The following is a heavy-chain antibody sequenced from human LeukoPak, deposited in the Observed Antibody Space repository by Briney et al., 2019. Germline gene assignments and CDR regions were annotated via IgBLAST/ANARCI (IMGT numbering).Heavy chain of an antibody. CDR1: GFTFSNAW. CDR3: TRGDYYDSSGSSYYFDY. J-gene: IGHJ4*02. CDR2: IRSKAYGGTT. Sequence: GGSLRLSCAASGFTFSNAWMSWFRQAPGKGLEWVGFIRSKAYGGTTEYAASVKGRFTISRDDSKSIAYLQMNSLKTEDTAVYYCTRGDYYDSSGSSYYFDYWGQGTLVTVSS. D-gene: IGHD3-22*01. V-gene: IGHV3-49*03.